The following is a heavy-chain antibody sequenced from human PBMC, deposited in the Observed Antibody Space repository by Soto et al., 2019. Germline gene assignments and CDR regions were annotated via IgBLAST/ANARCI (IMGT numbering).Heavy chain of an antibody. D-gene: IGHD6-13*01. Sequence: NPSETLSLTCAVSGYSISSGYYWGWIRQPPGKGSEWIGSIYHSGSTYYNPSLKSRVTISVDTSKNQFSLKLSSATAADTAVYYCARDGYSSSWYYYYGMDVWGQGTTVTVSS. CDR2: IYHSGST. CDR3: ARDGYSSSWYYYYGMDV. J-gene: IGHJ6*02. CDR1: GYSISSGYY. V-gene: IGHV4-38-2*02.